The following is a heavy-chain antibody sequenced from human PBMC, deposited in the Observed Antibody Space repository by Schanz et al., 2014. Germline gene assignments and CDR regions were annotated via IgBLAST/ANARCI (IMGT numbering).Heavy chain of an antibody. D-gene: IGHD2-8*02. Sequence: QLQLQESGPGLVKPSETLSLTCTVSGGSISSSSYYWGWIRQPPGKGLEWIGSIYYTGSTYYNPSLKSRVTISVDTSKNQFSLKMTSLTAADTAVYFCARVGGGILTSWYSLDSWGQGTLVTVSS. CDR2: IYYTGST. CDR3: ARVGGGILTSWYSLDS. CDR1: GGSISSSSYY. V-gene: IGHV4-39*07. J-gene: IGHJ4*02.